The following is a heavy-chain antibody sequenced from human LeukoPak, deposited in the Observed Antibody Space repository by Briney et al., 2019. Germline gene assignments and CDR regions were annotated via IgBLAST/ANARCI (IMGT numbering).Heavy chain of an antibody. CDR3: ARDRRTSSWYENYYGMDV. V-gene: IGHV3-7*03. CDR1: GFTFSSYW. D-gene: IGHD6-13*01. CDR2: IKQDGSEK. Sequence: GVSLRLSCAASGFTFSSYWMSWVRQAPGKGLEWVANIKQDGSEKYYVDSVKGRFTISRDNAKNSLYLPMNSVRGEDTAVYYCARDRRTSSWYENYYGMDVWGKGTTVTVSP. J-gene: IGHJ6*01.